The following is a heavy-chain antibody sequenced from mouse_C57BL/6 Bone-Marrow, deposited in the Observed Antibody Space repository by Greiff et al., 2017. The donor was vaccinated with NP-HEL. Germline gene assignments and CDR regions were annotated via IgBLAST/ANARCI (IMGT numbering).Heavy chain of an antibody. CDR3: VGHVNWDVHWYFDV. CDR2: IRSKSNNYAT. J-gene: IGHJ1*03. D-gene: IGHD4-1*02. CDR1: GFSFNTYA. V-gene: IGHV10-1*01. Sequence: GGGLVQPKGSLKLSCAASGFSFNTYAMNWVRQAPGKGLEWVARIRSKSNNYATYYADSVKDRFTISRDDSESMLYLQMNNLKTEDTAMYYCVGHVNWDVHWYFDVWGTGTTVTVSS.